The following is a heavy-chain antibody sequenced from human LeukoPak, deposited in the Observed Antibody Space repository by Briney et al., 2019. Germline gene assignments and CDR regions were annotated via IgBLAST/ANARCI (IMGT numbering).Heavy chain of an antibody. Sequence: PGGSLRLSCAASGFTVSSNYMTWVRQAPGKGLEWVSVLYNGGSTYYADSVKGRFTISRDNSKNTLYLQMNSLRAEDTAVYYCAKSGYNRFDYWGQGTLVTVSS. CDR1: GFTVSSNY. CDR3: AKSGYNRFDY. D-gene: IGHD5-24*01. CDR2: LYNGGST. V-gene: IGHV3-53*01. J-gene: IGHJ4*02.